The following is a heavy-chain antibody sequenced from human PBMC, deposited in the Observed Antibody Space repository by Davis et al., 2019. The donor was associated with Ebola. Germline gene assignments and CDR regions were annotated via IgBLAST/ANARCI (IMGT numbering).Heavy chain of an antibody. Sequence: ASVKVSCKASGYTFTNYGITWVRQAPGQGLEWMGWMNPHNGNTNYAQNVQGRVIMTSDTATTTAYMEVGSLRSDDTAVYYCARQRYYYDSSGYYYLDYWGQGTLVTVSS. D-gene: IGHD3-22*01. CDR3: ARQRYYYDSSGYYYLDY. CDR1: GYTFTNYG. CDR2: MNPHNGNT. V-gene: IGHV1-18*04. J-gene: IGHJ4*02.